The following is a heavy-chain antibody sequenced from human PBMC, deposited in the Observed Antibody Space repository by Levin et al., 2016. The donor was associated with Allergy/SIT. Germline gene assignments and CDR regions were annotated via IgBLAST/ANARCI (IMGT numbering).Heavy chain of an antibody. Sequence: ASVKVSCKVSGYTLSELSMHWVRQAPGKGLEWMGGRDPEDGDIFYAQNFQGRVTMTEDTSTDTAYLELSSLRSEDTAVYYCAIRVLTAAPGRWFDPWGQGTLVTVSS. CDR1: GYTLSELS. V-gene: IGHV1-24*01. D-gene: IGHD2-15*01. CDR2: RDPEDGDI. CDR3: AIRVLTAAPGRWFDP. J-gene: IGHJ5*02.